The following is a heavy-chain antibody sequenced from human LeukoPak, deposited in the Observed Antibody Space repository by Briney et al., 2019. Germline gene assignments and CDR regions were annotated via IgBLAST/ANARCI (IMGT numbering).Heavy chain of an antibody. J-gene: IGHJ5*01. D-gene: IGHD1-26*01. CDR2: TNQDGSEK. CDR1: GFTFRNYW. V-gene: IGHV3-7*01. Sequence: GGSLRLSCAASGFTFRNYWMSWVRQAPGKGLEWAANTNQDGSEKIYVDSVKGRFTISRDDAESSLYLQMNSLRVEDTAVYYCTRVRSGSYSHWFESWGQGTLVTVSS. CDR3: TRVRSGSYSHWFES.